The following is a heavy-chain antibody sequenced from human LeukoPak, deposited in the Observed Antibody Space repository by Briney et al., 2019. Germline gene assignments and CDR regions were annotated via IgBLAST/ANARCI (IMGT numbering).Heavy chain of an antibody. J-gene: IGHJ4*02. V-gene: IGHV3-11*06. D-gene: IGHD4-17*01. CDR3: ARDDYGDYSVY. Sequence: GRFTISRDNAKKSLYLQMNSLRAEDTAVYYCARDDYGDYSVYWGQGTLVTVSS.